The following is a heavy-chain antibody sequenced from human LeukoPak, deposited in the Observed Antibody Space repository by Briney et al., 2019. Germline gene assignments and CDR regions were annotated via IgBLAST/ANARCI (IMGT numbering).Heavy chain of an antibody. CDR3: AKDRSYYDSSGYIYYFDY. J-gene: IGHJ4*02. D-gene: IGHD3-22*01. Sequence: FTFSRDNSKNTLYLQMNSLRAEDTAVYYCAKDRSYYDSSGYIYYFDYWGQGTLVTVSS. V-gene: IGHV3-23*01.